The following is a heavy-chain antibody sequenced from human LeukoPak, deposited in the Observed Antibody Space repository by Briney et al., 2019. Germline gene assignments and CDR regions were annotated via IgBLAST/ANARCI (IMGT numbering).Heavy chain of an antibody. V-gene: IGHV4-39*01. CDR1: GGSISSSSYY. Sequence: SETLSLTCTVSGGSISSSSYYWGWIRQPPGKGLEWIGSIYYSGSTYYIPSLKSRVTISVDTSKNQFSLKLSSVTAADTAVYYCARQGGDTNKRPVYYDCYSNLWGRGPLAKVSS. CDR3: ARQGGDTNKRPVYYDCYSNL. D-gene: IGHD3-9*01. CDR2: IYYSGST. J-gene: IGHJ2*01.